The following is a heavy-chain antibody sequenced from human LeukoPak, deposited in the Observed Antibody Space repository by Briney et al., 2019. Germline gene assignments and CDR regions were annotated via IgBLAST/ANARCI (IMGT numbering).Heavy chain of an antibody. CDR2: IYYSGST. J-gene: IGHJ4*02. CDR3: AREVGYSYGNELFDY. V-gene: IGHV4-30-4*01. D-gene: IGHD5-18*01. Sequence: SETLSLTRTVSGGSISSGDYYWSWIRQPPGKGLEWIGYIYYSGSTYYNPSLKSRVTISVDTSKNQFSLKLSSVTAADTAVYYCAREVGYSYGNELFDYWGQGTLVTVSS. CDR1: GGSISSGDYY.